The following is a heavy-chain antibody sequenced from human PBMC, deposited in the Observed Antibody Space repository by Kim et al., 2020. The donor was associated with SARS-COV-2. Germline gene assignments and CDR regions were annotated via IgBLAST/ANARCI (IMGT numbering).Heavy chain of an antibody. CDR2: T. J-gene: IGHJ6*02. Sequence: TYSAAAVKVRFTISRHKSKNTLYLQMHSLRAEDTAVYYCARGTLMDGMDVWGQGTTVTVSS. V-gene: IGHV3-53*04. D-gene: IGHD3-16*01. CDR3: ARGTLMDGMDV.